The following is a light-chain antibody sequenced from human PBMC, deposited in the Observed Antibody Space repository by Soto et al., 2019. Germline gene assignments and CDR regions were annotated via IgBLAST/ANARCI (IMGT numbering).Light chain of an antibody. CDR3: QQYNNWPLT. V-gene: IGKV3-15*01. Sequence: EIVMTQSPATLSVSPGERATLSCRASQSISNNLAWYQQKPGQAPRLLIYAASTRATGVPARFSGSGSGTEFTLTISSLQSEDFAVYYCQQYNNWPLTFGGGTKVEIK. CDR1: QSISNN. CDR2: AAS. J-gene: IGKJ4*01.